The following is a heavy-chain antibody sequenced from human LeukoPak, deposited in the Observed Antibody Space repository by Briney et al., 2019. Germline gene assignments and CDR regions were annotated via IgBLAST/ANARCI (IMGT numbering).Heavy chain of an antibody. V-gene: IGHV5-51*01. D-gene: IGHD2-2*01. CDR3: ARHVRDIVVVPAAEGFDP. CDR1: GYSFTSYW. J-gene: IGHJ5*02. CDR2: IYPVDSDT. Sequence: GESLKISCKGSGYSFTSYWIGWVRQMPRKGLEWMGIIYPVDSDTRYSPSFQGQVTISADKSISTAYLQWSSLKASDTAMYYCARHVRDIVVVPAAEGFDPWGQGTLVTVSS.